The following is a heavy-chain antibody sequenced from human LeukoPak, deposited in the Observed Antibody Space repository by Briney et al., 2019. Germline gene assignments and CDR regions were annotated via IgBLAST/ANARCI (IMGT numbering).Heavy chain of an antibody. CDR3: ARDRGNYFDF. J-gene: IGHJ4*02. Sequence: TLSLTCTVSGGSISSGGYYWSWIRQHPGKGLEWIGYIYYSGSTYYNPSLKSRLTISVDTSKNQFSLKLSSVTAADTAVYYCARDRGNYFDFWGQGTLVTVSS. CDR2: IYYSGST. CDR1: GGSISSGGYY. V-gene: IGHV4-31*03.